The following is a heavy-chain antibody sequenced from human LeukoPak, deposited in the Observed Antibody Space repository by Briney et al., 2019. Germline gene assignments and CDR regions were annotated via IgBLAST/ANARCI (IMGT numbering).Heavy chain of an antibody. Sequence: LSLTCTVSGGSISSYYWSWIRQPPGKGLEWVSGISWNSGSIGYADSVKGRFTISRDNAKNSLYLQMNSLRAEDTALYYCAKDSGDGSGTHGAFDIWGQGTMVTVSS. D-gene: IGHD3-10*01. V-gene: IGHV3-9*01. CDR3: AKDSGDGSGTHGAFDI. J-gene: IGHJ3*02. CDR1: GGSISSYY. CDR2: ISWNSGSI.